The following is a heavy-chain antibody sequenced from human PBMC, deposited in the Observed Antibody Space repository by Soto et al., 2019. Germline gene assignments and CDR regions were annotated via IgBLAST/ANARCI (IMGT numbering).Heavy chain of an antibody. CDR1: GFTLSRDG. V-gene: IGHV3-30*18. D-gene: IGHD4-17*01. CDR2: ISYDGSNK. Sequence: GGYLRVSCAASGFTLSRDGMHGVRQAPGKGLEWVAVISYDGSNKYYADSVKGRLTISRDNSKNTLYLQMNSLRAEDTAVYYCANDRVLRWYGHFDYSGPAPLVTVSS. CDR3: ANDRVLRWYGHFDY. J-gene: IGHJ4*02.